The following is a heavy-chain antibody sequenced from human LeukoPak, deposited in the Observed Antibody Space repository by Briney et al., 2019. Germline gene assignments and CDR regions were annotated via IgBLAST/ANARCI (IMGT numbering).Heavy chain of an antibody. D-gene: IGHD5-12*01. V-gene: IGHV1-8*01. CDR2: MNPNSGNT. CDR1: EYTFTSYD. J-gene: IGHJ4*02. CDR3: ARGRHPGPTWISEY. Sequence: ASVKVSCKAFEYTFTSYDINWVRQATGRGLEWMGWMNPNSGNTGYAQKFQGRVTMTRNTSISTAYMELSSLTSEDTAVYYCARGRHPGPTWISEYWGQGTLVTVSS.